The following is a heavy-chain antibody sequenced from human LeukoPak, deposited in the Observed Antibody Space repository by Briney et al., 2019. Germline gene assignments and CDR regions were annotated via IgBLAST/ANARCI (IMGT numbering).Heavy chain of an antibody. J-gene: IGHJ6*03. CDR3: ARAHMITSYYYYYYMDV. D-gene: IGHD3-16*01. V-gene: IGHV4-59*01. Sequence: PSETLSLTCTVSGGSISSYYWSWIRQPPGKGLEGVGYIYYIGSTNYNPSLKSRVTISVDTSKNQFSLKLSSVTAADTAVYYCARAHMITSYYYYYYMDVWGKGTTVTVSS. CDR1: GGSISSYY. CDR2: IYYIGST.